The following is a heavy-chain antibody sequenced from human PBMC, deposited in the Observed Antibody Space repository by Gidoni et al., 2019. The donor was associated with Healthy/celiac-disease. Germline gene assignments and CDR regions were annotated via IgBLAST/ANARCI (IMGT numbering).Heavy chain of an antibody. D-gene: IGHD5-12*01. CDR2: IWYDGSHK. CDR1: GFTFSSDG. CDR3: ARDPGGYPLYYYYGMDV. V-gene: IGHV3-33*01. J-gene: IGHJ6*02. Sequence: QVKLVESGGGGVQPGRSRRLAGAASGFTFSSDGMHWVRQAPGKGLEWVAVIWYDGSHKYSADSVTGRFTISRDNSKNTLYLQMNSLRAEDTAVYYCARDPGGYPLYYYYGMDVWGQGTTVPVSS.